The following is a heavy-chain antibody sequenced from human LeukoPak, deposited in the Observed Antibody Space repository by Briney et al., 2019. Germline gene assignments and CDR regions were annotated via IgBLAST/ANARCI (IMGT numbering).Heavy chain of an antibody. V-gene: IGHV3-9*01. D-gene: IGHD1-26*01. CDR3: AKDVNWPWDLDTFEM. CDR1: GFKFDDYG. CDR2: ISWNSANT. Sequence: GRSLRLSCTASGFKFDDYGMDWVRQGPGKGLEWVAGISWNSANTGYADSVKGRFTISRDNAKNSLFLQMDSLRTEDTALYYCAKDVNWPWDLDTFEMRGQGTMVIVS. J-gene: IGHJ3*02.